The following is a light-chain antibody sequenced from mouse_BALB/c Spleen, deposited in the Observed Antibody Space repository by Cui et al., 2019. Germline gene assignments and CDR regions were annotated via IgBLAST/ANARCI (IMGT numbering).Light chain of an antibody. Sequence: QIVLTQSPAIMSASPGEKVTMTCSASSSVRYVQWYQQKSGTSPQRWIYDTSNLASGVPASFSGSGSGTSYSLTISSMEAEDAATYYCQQWSSTPWTFGGGTKLEIK. CDR3: QQWSSTPWT. V-gene: IGKV4-59*01. J-gene: IGKJ1*01. CDR2: DTS. CDR1: SSVRY.